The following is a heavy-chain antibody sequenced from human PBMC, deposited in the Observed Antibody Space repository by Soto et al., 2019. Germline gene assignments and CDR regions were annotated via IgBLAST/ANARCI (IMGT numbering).Heavy chain of an antibody. CDR2: IIPALGTA. D-gene: IGHD4-17*01. J-gene: IGHJ2*01. Sequence: QDQLVQSGAEVKKPGSSVKVSCKASGGTFSSHTFSWVRQAPGQGLEWMGRIIPALGTATYAQKFQGRVTITADESATTVYMELNSLRSEDTAVYYCARPDFGDCGYFDLWGRGTLVTVSS. CDR1: GGTFSSHT. CDR3: ARPDFGDCGYFDL. V-gene: IGHV1-69*08.